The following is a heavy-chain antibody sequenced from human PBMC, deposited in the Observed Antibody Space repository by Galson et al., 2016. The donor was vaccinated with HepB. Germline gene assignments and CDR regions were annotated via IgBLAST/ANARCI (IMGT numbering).Heavy chain of an antibody. Sequence: SETLSLTCTVSGGSISSTTYYWGWIRQPPGKGLEWIGTISYSGNTYYNPSLKSRGTMSVDTSKNQFSLKLSSVTAADTALYHCARHGPLQFLKWSSHNWFDPWGQGTLVTVSS. CDR2: ISYSGNT. CDR3: ARHGPLQFLKWSSHNWFDP. CDR1: GGSISSTTYY. V-gene: IGHV4-39*01. D-gene: IGHD3-3*01. J-gene: IGHJ5*02.